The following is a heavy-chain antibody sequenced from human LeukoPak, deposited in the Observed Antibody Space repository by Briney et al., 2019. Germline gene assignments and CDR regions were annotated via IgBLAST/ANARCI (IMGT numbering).Heavy chain of an antibody. CDR3: ARSRRWLNRDGY. J-gene: IGHJ4*02. CDR1: GFTFSSYE. D-gene: IGHD5-24*01. Sequence: GGSLRLSCAASGFTFSSYEMNWVRQAPGKGLEWVSYISSSGSTIYYADSVKGRFTISRDNAKNSLYLQMNSLRAEDTAVYYCARSRRWLNRDGYWGQGTLVTVSS. CDR2: ISSSGSTI. V-gene: IGHV3-48*03.